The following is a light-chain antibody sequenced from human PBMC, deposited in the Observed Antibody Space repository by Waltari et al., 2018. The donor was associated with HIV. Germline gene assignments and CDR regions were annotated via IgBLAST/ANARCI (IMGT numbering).Light chain of an antibody. V-gene: IGLV2-23*02. CDR1: NSDIGKYNF. J-gene: IGLJ1*01. Sequence: QSALTQPASVSGSPGQSITISCTGTNSDIGKYNFLSWYQQHPGKVPKVLIFEVTTRPSGISHRFSGSKSDNTASLTISGLQAEDEADYYCSSYATGNTYVFGTGTSVTVL. CDR3: SSYATGNTYV. CDR2: EVT.